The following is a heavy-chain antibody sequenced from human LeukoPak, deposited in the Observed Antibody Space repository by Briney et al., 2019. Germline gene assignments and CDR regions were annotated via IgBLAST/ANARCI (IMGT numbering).Heavy chain of an antibody. J-gene: IGHJ4*02. CDR1: KFTFSEYG. D-gene: IGHD4-23*01. V-gene: IGHV3-48*01. CDR3: ARRAGGYSHPYDY. CDR2: ISSSSSTI. Sequence: GGSLRLSCAASKFTFSEYGMNWVRQAPGKGLEWVSYISSSSSTIYYGDSVKGRFTISRDISKNTLYLQMSSLRAEDTAVYYCARRAGGYSHPYDYWGQGVLVTVSS.